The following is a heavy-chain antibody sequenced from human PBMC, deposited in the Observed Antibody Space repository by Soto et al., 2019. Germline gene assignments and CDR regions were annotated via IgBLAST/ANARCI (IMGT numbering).Heavy chain of an antibody. V-gene: IGHV4-39*01. D-gene: IGHD5-12*01. CDR3: ARHWYVDIVATTAIEY. CDR1: PGPLRRSSYS. CDR2: IYYSGST. J-gene: IGHJ4*02. Sequence: NPSETLSLTCTLSPGPLRRSSYSWGWLRQPPGKGREWIGSIYYSGSTYYKQARKSRGTIAGDTSKNQYALKLSAVTAADTAVYYCARHWYVDIVATTAIEYCGQGTLVPVSS.